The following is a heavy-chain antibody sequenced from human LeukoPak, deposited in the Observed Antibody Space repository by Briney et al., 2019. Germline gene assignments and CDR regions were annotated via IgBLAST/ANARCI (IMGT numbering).Heavy chain of an antibody. CDR1: GHTFTSYG. Sequence: ASVKVSCKASGHTFTSYGISWVRQAPGQGLEWMGWININNGNTNYAQKLQGRVTMTTDTSTSTAYMELRSLRSDDTAVYYCARDPHSSSWDGGYYMDVWGKGTTVTVSS. J-gene: IGHJ6*03. V-gene: IGHV1-18*01. D-gene: IGHD6-13*01. CDR3: ARDPHSSSWDGGYYMDV. CDR2: ININNGNT.